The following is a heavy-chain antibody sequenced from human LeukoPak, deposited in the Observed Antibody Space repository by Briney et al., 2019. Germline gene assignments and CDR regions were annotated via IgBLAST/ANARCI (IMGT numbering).Heavy chain of an antibody. CDR1: GGSISSYY. Sequence: PPEALSLTCIVPGGSISSYYWSWVRQPPGKGLEWIGYIYYSGSTNYNPTLKSRVTISVDPSNNQSSLKLSSVTAADTAVYYCARDQSNYDTHRGAFDIWGQGTMVTVSS. D-gene: IGHD3-22*01. V-gene: IGHV4-59*01. J-gene: IGHJ3*02. CDR2: IYYSGST. CDR3: ARDQSNYDTHRGAFDI.